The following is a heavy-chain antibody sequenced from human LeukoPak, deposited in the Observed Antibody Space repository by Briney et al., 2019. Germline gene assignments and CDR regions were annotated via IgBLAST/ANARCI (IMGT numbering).Heavy chain of an antibody. CDR3: ARDPYYYDSSGYYPFDY. CDR1: GYTFTSYY. D-gene: IGHD3-22*01. Sequence: GASVKVSCKASGYTFTSYYMHWVRQAPGQGLEWMGWISAYNGNTNYAQKLQGRVTMTTDTSTSTAYMELRSLRSDDTAVYYCARDPYYYDSSGYYPFDYWGQGTLVTVSS. V-gene: IGHV1-18*04. CDR2: ISAYNGNT. J-gene: IGHJ4*02.